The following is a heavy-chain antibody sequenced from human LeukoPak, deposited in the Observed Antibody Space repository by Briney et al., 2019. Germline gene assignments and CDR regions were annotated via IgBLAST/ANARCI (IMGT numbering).Heavy chain of an antibody. CDR1: GGSFSDYY. D-gene: IGHD2-21*02. J-gene: IGHJ4*02. CDR2: INHSGST. CDR3: ARKAYCGGDCYSFDY. Sequence: SETLSLTCAVYGGSFSDYYWSWIRQPPGKGLEWIGEINHSGSTNYNTSLKSRVTISLDTSKNQFSLKLSSVTAADTAVYYCARKAYCGGDCYSFDYWGQGSLVTVSS. V-gene: IGHV4-34*01.